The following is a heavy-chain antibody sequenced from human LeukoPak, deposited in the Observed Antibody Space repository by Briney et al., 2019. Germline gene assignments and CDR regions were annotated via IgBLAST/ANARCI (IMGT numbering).Heavy chain of an antibody. V-gene: IGHV4-39*01. CDR1: GGSISSSSYY. CDR3: ARLSRVGWFDP. Sequence: SETLSLTCTVSGGSISSSSYYWGWIRQPPGKGLEWIGSIYYSGSTYYNPSLKSRVTISVDTSKNQFSLKLSSVTAADTAVYYCARLSRVGWFDPWGQGTLVTVSS. CDR2: IYYSGST. J-gene: IGHJ5*02. D-gene: IGHD2-2*01.